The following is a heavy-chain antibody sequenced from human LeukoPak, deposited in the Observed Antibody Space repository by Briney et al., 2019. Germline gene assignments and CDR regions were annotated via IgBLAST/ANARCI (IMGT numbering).Heavy chain of an antibody. D-gene: IGHD3-3*01. V-gene: IGHV5-51*01. CDR2: IHPGDSEI. CDR1: GYSFTSYW. CDR3: ARGARIRFLEGDYAFDI. Sequence: GESLKISCKGSGYSFTSYWIGWVRQMPGKGLEWMGIIHPGDSEIRYSPSFQGQVTISADKSISTAYLQWSSLKASDTAMYYCARGARIRFLEGDYAFDIWGQGTMVTVSS. J-gene: IGHJ3*02.